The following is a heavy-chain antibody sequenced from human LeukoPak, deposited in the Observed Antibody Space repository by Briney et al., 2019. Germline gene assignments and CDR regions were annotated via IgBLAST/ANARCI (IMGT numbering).Heavy chain of an antibody. CDR3: ARDRYYDFWSGYYLLDY. V-gene: IGHV3-7*01. Sequence: GGSLRLSCAASGFTFSSYWMSWVRQAPGKGLEWVANIKQDGSEKYYVDSVKGRFTISRDNAKNSLYLQMNSLRAEDTGVSYCARDRYYDFWSGYYLLDYWGQGTLVTVSS. CDR2: IKQDGSEK. D-gene: IGHD3-3*01. CDR1: GFTFSSYW. J-gene: IGHJ4*02.